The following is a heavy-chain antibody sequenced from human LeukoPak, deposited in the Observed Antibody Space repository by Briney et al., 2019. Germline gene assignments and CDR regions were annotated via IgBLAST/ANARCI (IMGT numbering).Heavy chain of an antibody. D-gene: IGHD2-15*01. J-gene: IGHJ4*02. CDR3: ATPQEYCSGGSCYSYDY. V-gene: IGHV4-39*01. Sequence: SETLSLTCTVSGGSIRSRSYYWDWIRQPPGRGLEWIGSIYYSGSTYYNPSLKSRVTISVDTSKNQFSLKLSSVTAADTAVYYCATPQEYCSGGSCYSYDYWGQGTLVTVSS. CDR2: IYYSGST. CDR1: GGSIRSRSYY.